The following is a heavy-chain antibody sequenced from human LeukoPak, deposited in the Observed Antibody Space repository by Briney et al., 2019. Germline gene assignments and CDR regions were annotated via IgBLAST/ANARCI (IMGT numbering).Heavy chain of an antibody. V-gene: IGHV1-46*01. J-gene: IGHJ4*02. CDR2: INPSDDTT. CDR1: GYTFTTYK. CDR3: ARDSWKWPFDH. Sequence: GASVKVSCKASGYTFTTYKMHWVRQAPGQGLEWMGIINPSDDTTTYSQKFQDRVTMTRDTSTSTFYMDLSSLRSDDTAVYYCARDSWKWPFDHWGQGTLVTVSS. D-gene: IGHD5-12*01.